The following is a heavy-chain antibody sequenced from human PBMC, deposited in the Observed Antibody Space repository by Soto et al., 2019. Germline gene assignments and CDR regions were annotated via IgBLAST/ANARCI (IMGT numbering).Heavy chain of an antibody. CDR3: AREDRDRETGLVPAAIDGMDV. CDR1: GGTFSRYS. Sequence: QVQMVQSGAEVKKPGSSVKVSCKASGGTFSRYSITWVRQAPGHGLEWIGRIIPIFGIPNYAQKFQGRVTITADESTSTAYMQLSSLRSDDTAVYYRAREDRDRETGLVPAAIDGMDVWGQGTTVTVSS. CDR2: IIPIFGIP. J-gene: IGHJ6*02. D-gene: IGHD2-2*01. V-gene: IGHV1-69*08.